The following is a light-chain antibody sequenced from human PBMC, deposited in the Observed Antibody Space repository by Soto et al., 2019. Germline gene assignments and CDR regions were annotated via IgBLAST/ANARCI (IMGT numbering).Light chain of an antibody. CDR3: MQGTHWPWT. J-gene: IGKJ1*01. CDR1: QSLVYSDGNSY. V-gene: IGKV2-30*01. CDR2: KAS. Sequence: DAVMTQSPLSLPVALGQPAAISCRSSQSLVYSDGNSYLNWFQQRPGQSPRRLIYKASNRDPGVPDRFSDSGSGTDFTLKITRVEAEDVGVYYCMQGTHWPWTFGQGTKVEIK.